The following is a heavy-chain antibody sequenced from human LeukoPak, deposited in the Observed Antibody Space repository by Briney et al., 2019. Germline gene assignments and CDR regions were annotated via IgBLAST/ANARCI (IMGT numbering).Heavy chain of an antibody. J-gene: IGHJ4*02. CDR2: IKQDGSEK. Sequence: SGGSLRLSCAASGFTFSSYWMSWVRQAPGKGLEWVANIKQDGSEKYYVDSVKGRFTISRDNAKSSLYLQMNSLRAEDTAVYYCAREVVVVVAATYYFDYWGQGTLVTVSS. CDR3: AREVVVVVAATYYFDY. D-gene: IGHD2-15*01. CDR1: GFTFSSYW. V-gene: IGHV3-7*01.